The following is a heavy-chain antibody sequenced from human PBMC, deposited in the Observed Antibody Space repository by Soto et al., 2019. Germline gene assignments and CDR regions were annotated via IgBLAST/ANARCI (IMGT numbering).Heavy chain of an antibody. CDR3: ATALGDVLRYFDWPTDAFDI. CDR1: GCTLTELS. V-gene: IGHV1-24*01. CDR2: FDPEDGET. D-gene: IGHD3-9*01. Sequence: ASVKVSCKVSGCTLTELSMHWVRQAPGKGLEWMGGFDPEDGETIYAQKFQGRVTMTEDTSTDTAYMELSSLRSEDTAVYYCATALGDVLRYFDWPTDAFDIWGQGTLVTVSS. J-gene: IGHJ3*02.